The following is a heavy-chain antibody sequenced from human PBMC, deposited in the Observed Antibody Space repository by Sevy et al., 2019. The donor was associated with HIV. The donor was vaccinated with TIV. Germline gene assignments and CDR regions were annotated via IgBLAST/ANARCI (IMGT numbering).Heavy chain of an antibody. CDR2: INPNSGDT. CDR1: GYTFNAYF. CDR3: ARAYYYDSSAYRFDD. Sequence: ASVKVSCKASGYTFNAYFMHWVRQAPGQGLEWTGRINPNSGDTTYAQKFQGRVTMSRDTSISTAYMELHRLTSDDTAVYYCARAYYYDSSAYRFDDWGQGTLVTVSS. J-gene: IGHJ4*02. V-gene: IGHV1-2*06. D-gene: IGHD3-22*01.